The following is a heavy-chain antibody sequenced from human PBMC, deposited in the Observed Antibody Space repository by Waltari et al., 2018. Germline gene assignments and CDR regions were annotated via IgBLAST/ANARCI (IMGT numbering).Heavy chain of an antibody. D-gene: IGHD1-26*01. J-gene: IGHJ6*02. CDR3: ARGVGPDYYGMDV. CDR1: GFTVSSNY. CDR2: IYRGGRT. V-gene: IGHV3-53*01. Sequence: EVQLVESGGGLIQPGGSLRLSCAASGFTVSSNYMSWVRQAPGKGLEWVSDIYRGGRTYYAASVKGRFTISRENSKNTLYLQMNSLRAEDTAVYYCARGVGPDYYGMDVWGQGTTVTVSS.